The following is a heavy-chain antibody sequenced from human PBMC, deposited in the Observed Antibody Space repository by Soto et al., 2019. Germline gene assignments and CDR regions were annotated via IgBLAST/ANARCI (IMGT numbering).Heavy chain of an antibody. D-gene: IGHD2-2*02. V-gene: IGHV4-34*01. Sequence: SETQSLTCAVYGGSFSGYYWSWIRQPPGKGLEWIGEINHSGSTNCNPSLKSRVTISVDTSKNQFSLKLSSVTAADTAVYYCARGRHQLLYSYYYYGMDVWGQGTTVTVSS. J-gene: IGHJ6*02. CDR2: INHSGST. CDR1: GGSFSGYY. CDR3: ARGRHQLLYSYYYYGMDV.